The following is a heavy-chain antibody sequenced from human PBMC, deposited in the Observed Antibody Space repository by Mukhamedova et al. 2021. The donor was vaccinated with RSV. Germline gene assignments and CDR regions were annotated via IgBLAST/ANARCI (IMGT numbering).Heavy chain of an antibody. Sequence: TISRDNAKNTLYLQMNSLRAEDTAVYYCARAWSLDVWGQGTTVTASS. D-gene: IGHD3-10*01. V-gene: IGHV3-74*01. J-gene: IGHJ6*02. CDR3: ARAWSLDV.